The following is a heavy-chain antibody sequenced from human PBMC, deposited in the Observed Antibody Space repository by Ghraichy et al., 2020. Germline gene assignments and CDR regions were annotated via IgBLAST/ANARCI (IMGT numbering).Heavy chain of an antibody. V-gene: IGHV4-39*01. J-gene: IGHJ5*02. CDR1: GGSISSSSYY. Sequence: SETLSLTCTVSGGSISSSSYYWDWIRQSPGKGLEWIGSIYYSGSTYDNPSLKSRVTISVDTSKNQFSLKLSYVTATDTALYYCARKQQAITIFGVAWGPFDPWGQGTLVTVSS. CDR2: IYYSGST. D-gene: IGHD3-3*01. CDR3: ARKQQAITIFGVAWGPFDP.